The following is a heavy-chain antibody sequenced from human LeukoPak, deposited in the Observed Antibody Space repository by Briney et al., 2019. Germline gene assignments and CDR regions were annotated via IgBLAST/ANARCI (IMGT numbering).Heavy chain of an antibody. V-gene: IGHV1-2*06. D-gene: IGHD3-10*01. CDR2: INPNSGGT. CDR3: ARAGQEWFGELGFDY. J-gene: IGHJ4*02. Sequence: ASVKVSCKASGYTFTGYFIDWVRQAPGQGLEWMGRINPNSGGTNYAQNFQGRVSMTRDTSISTAYMELSSLKSDDTAVYYCARAGQEWFGELGFDYWGQGTLVTVSS. CDR1: GYTFTGYF.